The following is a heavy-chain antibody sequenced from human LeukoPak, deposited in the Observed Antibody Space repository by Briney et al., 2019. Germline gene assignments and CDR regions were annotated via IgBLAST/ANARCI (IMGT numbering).Heavy chain of an antibody. D-gene: IGHD4/OR15-4a*01. CDR2: INQDGSGK. CDR1: GFTFNNYW. Sequence: GGSLRLPCAASGFTFNNYWMTWARQAPGKGLEWVANINQDGSGKEYVDSVKGRFNISRDNAKNSLFLQMNSLRADDTAVYYCARDTLGEGEDANYAVYYFDYWGQGTVVTVSS. V-gene: IGHV3-7*01. J-gene: IGHJ4*02. CDR3: ARDTLGEGEDANYAVYYFDY.